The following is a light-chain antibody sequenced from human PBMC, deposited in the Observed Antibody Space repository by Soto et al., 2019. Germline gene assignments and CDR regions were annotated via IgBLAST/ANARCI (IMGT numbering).Light chain of an antibody. J-gene: IGLJ2*01. V-gene: IGLV2-14*01. CDR3: SSYTSSSTLV. CDR1: SSDVGGYNY. Sequence: QSALTQPASVSGSPGQSITISCTGTSSDVGGYNYVSWHQQPPGKATKLMIYEVSNRPSGVSNRFSGSKSGNTASLTISGLQAEDEADYYCSSYTSSSTLVFGGGTKLTVL. CDR2: EVS.